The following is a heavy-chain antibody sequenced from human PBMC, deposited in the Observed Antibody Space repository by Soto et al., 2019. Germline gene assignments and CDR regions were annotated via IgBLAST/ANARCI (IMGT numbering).Heavy chain of an antibody. CDR1: GFTFSDYY. CDR3: ARSSLTYFEF. V-gene: IGHV3-11*01. CDR2: IIGSGSTT. J-gene: IGHJ4*02. Sequence: DLEESGGGLVKPGGSLRLSRTASGFTFSDYYMSWIRQAPGKGREGLAYIIGSGSTTYYTDSVKGRFAISRDNARTSLYLQINSLRVEDSAVYYCARSSLTYFEFWGQGTLVTVSS.